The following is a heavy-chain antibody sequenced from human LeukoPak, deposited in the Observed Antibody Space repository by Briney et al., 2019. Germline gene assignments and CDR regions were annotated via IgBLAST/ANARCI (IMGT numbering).Heavy chain of an antibody. CDR1: GDSVSSY. D-gene: IGHD6-19*01. CDR2: IYYGGST. CDR3: ARGSDSSGRRRFDY. J-gene: IGHJ4*02. Sequence: SETLSLTCTVSGDSVSSYWSWIRQPPGKGLRWIGYIYYGGSTNYNPSLKSRVTISVDSSKNQFSLRLTSVTAADTALYYCARGSDSSGRRRFDYWGQGILVTVSS. V-gene: IGHV4-59*02.